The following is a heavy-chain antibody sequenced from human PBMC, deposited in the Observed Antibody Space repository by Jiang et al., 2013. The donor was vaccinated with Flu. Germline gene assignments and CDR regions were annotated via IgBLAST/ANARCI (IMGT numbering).Heavy chain of an antibody. CDR2: INPNSGGT. D-gene: IGHD6-19*01. Sequence: VQLVESGAEVKKPGASVKVSCKASGYTFTGYYMHWVRQAPGQGLEWMGWINPNSGGTNYAQKFQGWVTMTRDTSISTAYMELSRLRSDDTAVYYCARVDRIAVAINAFDIWGQGTMVTVSS. CDR3: ARVDRIAVAINAFDI. J-gene: IGHJ3*02. CDR1: GYTFTGYY. V-gene: IGHV1-2*04.